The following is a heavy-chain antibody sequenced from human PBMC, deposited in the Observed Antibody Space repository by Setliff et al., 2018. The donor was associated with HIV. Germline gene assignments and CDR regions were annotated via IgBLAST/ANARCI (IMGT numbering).Heavy chain of an antibody. CDR3: ARLDCSSSSGFVDY. Sequence: ASETLSLTCTVSGGSISSSSDYWGWIRQHPGKGLEWIGYIYYSGSTYYNPSLKSRVTISVDTSKNQFSLKLSSVTAADTAVYYCARLDCSSSSGFVDYWGQGTLVTRLL. J-gene: IGHJ4*02. CDR2: IYYSGST. V-gene: IGHV4-39*07. D-gene: IGHD2-2*01. CDR1: GGSISSSSDY.